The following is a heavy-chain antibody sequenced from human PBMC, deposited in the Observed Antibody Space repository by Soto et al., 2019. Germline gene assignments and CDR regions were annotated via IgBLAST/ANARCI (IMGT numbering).Heavy chain of an antibody. J-gene: IGHJ6*02. V-gene: IGHV2-5*02. CDR1: GLSLRTTGVG. D-gene: IGHD2-21*02. Sequence: QITLKESGPTLVKPTQTLTLTCTVSGLSLRTTGVGVGWVRQPPGKALEWLALLYWDDDKRYSPSLKSRLTITKDTYEKPVVLTTTNMDTVDTATYYCVQTRCGGDCLAIYSSHAYYGLAVWGQGTTVTVSS. CDR3: VQTRCGGDCLAIYSSHAYYGLAV. CDR2: LYWDDDK.